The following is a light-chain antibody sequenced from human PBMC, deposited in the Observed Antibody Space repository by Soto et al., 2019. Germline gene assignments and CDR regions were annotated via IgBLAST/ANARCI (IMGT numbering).Light chain of an antibody. CDR2: WAS. V-gene: IGKV4-1*01. Sequence: DIVMTQSPDSLAVSLGERATINCKSSQSVLYSSNNKNYLGWYQQKPGHPPRLLIYWASTRESGVPDRFSGSGSGTDFTLTISSLQAEDVAVYYCKQYYSTPRTFGGGTKVEIK. J-gene: IGKJ4*01. CDR1: QSVLYSSNNKNY. CDR3: KQYYSTPRT.